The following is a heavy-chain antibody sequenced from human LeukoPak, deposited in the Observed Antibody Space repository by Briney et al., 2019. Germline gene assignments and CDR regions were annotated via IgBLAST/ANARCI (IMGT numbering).Heavy chain of an antibody. D-gene: IGHD6-19*01. Sequence: ASVKVSCKASGYTLTSYDINWVRQATGQGLEWMGWMNPNSGNTGYAQKFQGRVTMTRNTSISTAYMELSSLRSEDTAVYYCASIYSSGWYGDAFDIWGQGQWSPSLQ. V-gene: IGHV1-8*01. CDR2: MNPNSGNT. CDR3: ASIYSSGWYGDAFDI. J-gene: IGHJ3*02. CDR1: GYTLTSYD.